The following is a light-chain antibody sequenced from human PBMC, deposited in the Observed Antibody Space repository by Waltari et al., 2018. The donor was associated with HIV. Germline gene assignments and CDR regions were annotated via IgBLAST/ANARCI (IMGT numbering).Light chain of an antibody. Sequence: ENVLTQSPDSLSLSPGDGAPLLCRASQSVYRKYSAGYQQKSGRAPRLLVYGASTRASGVSDRFSGSGSGTDFTLNISRLEPDDFAMYYCQQYEHLPITFGQGTRLEIK. J-gene: IGKJ5*01. CDR2: GAS. V-gene: IGKV3-20*01. CDR1: QSVYRKY. CDR3: QQYEHLPIT.